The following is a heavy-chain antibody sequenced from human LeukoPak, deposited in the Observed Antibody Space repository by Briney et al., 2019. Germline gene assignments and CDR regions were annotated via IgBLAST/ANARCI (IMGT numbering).Heavy chain of an antibody. Sequence: SETLSLTCAVYGGSFSGYYWSWIRQPPGKGLEWIGEINHSGSTNYKTSLKSRVTISVDTSKNQFSLRLSSVTAADTAVYYCASSDYGGNSFAFDIWGQGTMVTVSS. J-gene: IGHJ3*02. V-gene: IGHV4-34*01. CDR1: GGSFSGYY. CDR3: ASSDYGGNSFAFDI. D-gene: IGHD4-23*01. CDR2: INHSGST.